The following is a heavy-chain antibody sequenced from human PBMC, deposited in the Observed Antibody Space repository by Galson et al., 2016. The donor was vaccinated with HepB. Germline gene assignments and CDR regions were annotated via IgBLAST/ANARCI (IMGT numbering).Heavy chain of an antibody. CDR3: ARVRIFSNWFDP. CDR1: GYTFTNYG. D-gene: IGHD3-16*01. J-gene: IGHJ5*02. CDR2: ISAYNGNT. V-gene: IGHV1-18*01. Sequence: SVKVSCKASGYTFTNYGISWVRQAPGQGFECMGWISAYNGNTNYAQNLQDRVTMTTDTSTSTAYMEVRSLRSDDTAVYYCARVRIFSNWFDPWGQGTLVTVSS.